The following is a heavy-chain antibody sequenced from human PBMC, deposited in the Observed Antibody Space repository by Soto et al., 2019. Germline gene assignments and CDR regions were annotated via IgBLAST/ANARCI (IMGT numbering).Heavy chain of an antibody. CDR1: GFTFRSYG. CDR2: IWYDGSNK. CDR3: ARGAIAAAGTFDV. V-gene: IGHV3-33*01. D-gene: IGHD6-13*01. J-gene: IGHJ6*02. Sequence: QVQLVESGGGVVQPGRSLRLSCAASGFTFRSYGMHWVRQAPGKGLEWVAVIWYDGSNKYYADSVKGRFTISRDNSKNTLYLQMNSLRAEDTAVYYCARGAIAAAGTFDVWGQGTTVTVSS.